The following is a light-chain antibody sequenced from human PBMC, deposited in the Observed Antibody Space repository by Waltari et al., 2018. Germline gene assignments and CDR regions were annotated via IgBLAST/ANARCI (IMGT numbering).Light chain of an antibody. J-gene: IGLJ3*02. Sequence: QSALTQRPSLSGTPGQGVTISCSGASSNIGVNDVNWYQQIPGTAPKLLIYSNYSRPSGVPGRFSGSKSGISASLAISGLQSEDEADYYCATWDDKLNGVLFGGGTKLTVL. CDR2: SNY. V-gene: IGLV1-44*01. CDR3: ATWDDKLNGVL. CDR1: SSNIGVND.